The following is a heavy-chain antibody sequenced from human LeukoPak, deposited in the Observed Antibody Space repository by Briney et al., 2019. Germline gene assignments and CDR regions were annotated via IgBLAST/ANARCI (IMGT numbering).Heavy chain of an antibody. J-gene: IGHJ4*02. CDR1: GYTFTGHY. CDR3: ARELIDCSSTSCFYYDFWSGYWSNDYYFDY. Sequence: ASVKVSCKASGYTFTGHYMHWVRQAPGQGLEWMGWINPNSGGTNYAQKFQGRVTMTRDTSISTAYMELSRLRSDDTAVYYCARELIDCSSTSCFYYDFWSGYWSNDYYFDYWGQGTLVTVSS. CDR2: INPNSGGT. V-gene: IGHV1-2*02. D-gene: IGHD3-3*01.